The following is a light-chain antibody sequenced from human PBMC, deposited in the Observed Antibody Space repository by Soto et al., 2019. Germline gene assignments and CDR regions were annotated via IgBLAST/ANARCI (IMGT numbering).Light chain of an antibody. J-gene: IGKJ1*01. CDR2: WAS. Sequence: DIVMTQSPDSLAVSLGERATINCKSSQSVFYSSNNKNYLAWYQQKPGQPPKLLIYWASTRESGVPDRFSGTGSGTDLTLTISHLQDEDVAFYYCQKYYRPWTFGQGTKVEIK. V-gene: IGKV4-1*01. CDR1: QSVFYSSNNKNY. CDR3: QKYYRPWT.